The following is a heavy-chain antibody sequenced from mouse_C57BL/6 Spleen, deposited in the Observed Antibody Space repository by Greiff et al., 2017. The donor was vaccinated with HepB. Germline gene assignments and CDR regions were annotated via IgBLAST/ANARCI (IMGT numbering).Heavy chain of an antibody. D-gene: IGHD4-1*02. CDR3: ARIQLGYYYAMDY. V-gene: IGHV5-17*01. CDR1: GFTFSDYG. CDR2: ISSGSSTI. Sequence: DVKLVESGGGLVKPGGSLKLSCAASGFTFSDYGMHWVRQAPEKGLEWVAYISSGSSTIYYADTVKGRFTISRDNAKNTLFLQMTSLRSEDTAMYYCARIQLGYYYAMDYWGQGTSVTVSS. J-gene: IGHJ4*01.